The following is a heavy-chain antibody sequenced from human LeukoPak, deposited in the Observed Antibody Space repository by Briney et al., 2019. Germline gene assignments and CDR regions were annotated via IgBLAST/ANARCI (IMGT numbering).Heavy chain of an antibody. J-gene: IGHJ4*02. CDR2: IYYSGST. Sequence: SETLSLTCTVSGGSISSYYWSWIRQPPGKGLEWIGYIYYSGSTNYNPSLKSRVTISVGASKNQFSLKLSSVTAADTAVYYCARGIAAAGTGVFDYWGQGTLVTVSS. CDR3: ARGIAAAGTGVFDY. CDR1: GGSISSYY. V-gene: IGHV4-59*01. D-gene: IGHD6-13*01.